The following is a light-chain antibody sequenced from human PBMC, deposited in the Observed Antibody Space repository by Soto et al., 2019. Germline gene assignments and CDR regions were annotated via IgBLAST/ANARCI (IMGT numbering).Light chain of an antibody. CDR2: LGS. Sequence: DVVMTQSPLSLPVTPGEPASISCRSIQSILHSDGYNYLDWFLQRPGQSPQVLIYLGSNRAPGVPDRFCGSGSGADFTLKISRVEDEDVGVYYCMQALQTPLPVGGGTKVEIK. V-gene: IGKV2-28*01. CDR1: QSILHSDGYNY. CDR3: MQALQTPLP. J-gene: IGKJ4*01.